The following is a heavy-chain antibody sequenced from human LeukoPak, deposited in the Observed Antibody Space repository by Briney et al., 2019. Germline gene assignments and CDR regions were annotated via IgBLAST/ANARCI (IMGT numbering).Heavy chain of an antibody. CDR1: GYTFTGYY. D-gene: IGHD3-10*01. Sequence: ASVKVSCKASGYTFTGYYMHWVRQAPGQGLEWMGWINPNSGGTNYAQKFQGRVTMTRDTSISTAYMELSRLRSDDTAVYYCARVWFGELHSIDYYYYGMDVWGQGTRSPSP. J-gene: IGHJ6*02. V-gene: IGHV1-2*02. CDR3: ARVWFGELHSIDYYYYGMDV. CDR2: INPNSGGT.